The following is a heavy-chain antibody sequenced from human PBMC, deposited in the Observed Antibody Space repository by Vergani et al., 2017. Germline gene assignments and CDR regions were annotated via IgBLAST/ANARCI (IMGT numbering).Heavy chain of an antibody. CDR3: ARLSYDTTPYLQGGYDC. J-gene: IGHJ4*02. CDR1: GFSFGDYG. D-gene: IGHD3-22*01. Sequence: QVKLVESGGGVVQPGGSLRLSCKASGFSFGDYGMHWVRQTPGKGLDWVAFIRQDGSDKYYADSVEGRFSISRDDSRQTIYLQMNSLRVEDTALYYCARLSYDTTPYLQGGYDCWGQGTLVSVSS. V-gene: IGHV3-30*02. CDR2: IRQDGSDK.